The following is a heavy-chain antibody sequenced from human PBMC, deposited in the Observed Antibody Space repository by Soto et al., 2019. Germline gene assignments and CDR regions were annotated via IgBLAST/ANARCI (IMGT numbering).Heavy chain of an antibody. Sequence: PGGSLRLSCAASGFTFSSYAMSWVRQAPGKGLEWVSAISGSGGSTYYADSVKGRFTISRDNSKNTLYLQMNSLRTEDTALYYCAKAGTIFGVIMNNWFDPWGQGTLVTVSS. V-gene: IGHV3-23*01. CDR1: GFTFSSYA. D-gene: IGHD3-3*01. J-gene: IGHJ5*02. CDR2: ISGSGGST. CDR3: AKAGTIFGVIMNNWFDP.